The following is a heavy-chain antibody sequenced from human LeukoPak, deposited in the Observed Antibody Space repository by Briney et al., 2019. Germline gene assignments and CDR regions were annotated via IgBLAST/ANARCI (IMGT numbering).Heavy chain of an antibody. CDR1: GFTFSSYG. CDR2: IRNDGGTT. V-gene: IGHV3-30*02. D-gene: IGHD3/OR15-3a*01. CDR3: ARLDEDAFDI. Sequence: PGGSLRLSCAASGFTFSSYGMHWVRRAPGKGLEWVAFIRNDGGTTYYADSVKARFTVSRDNAKNSLYLQMNSLRAEDTAVYYCARLDEDAFDIWGQGTMVTVSS. J-gene: IGHJ3*02.